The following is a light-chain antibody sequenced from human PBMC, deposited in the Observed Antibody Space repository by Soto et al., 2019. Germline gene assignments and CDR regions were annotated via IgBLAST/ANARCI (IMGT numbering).Light chain of an antibody. Sequence: DIQMTQSPSSLFASVGDRVTITCRASQSISAYLNWYQHRPGKAPSLLIYAPTRLHSGVPSRFSGSGSGTDFTLAISSLQPEDCATYDCQRSYRSISFGQGTRL. CDR3: QRSYRSIS. J-gene: IGKJ5*01. V-gene: IGKV1-39*01. CDR1: QSISAY. CDR2: APT.